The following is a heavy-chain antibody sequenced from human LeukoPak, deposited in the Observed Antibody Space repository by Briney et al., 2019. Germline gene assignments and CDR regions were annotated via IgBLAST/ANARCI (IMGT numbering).Heavy chain of an antibody. CDR3: ARVRGIAAAATDY. V-gene: IGHV4-39*07. D-gene: IGHD6-13*01. CDR1: GGSISSSSYY. Sequence: SETLSLTCTVSGGSISSSSYYWGWIRQPPGKGLEWIGSIYYSGSTYYNPSLKSRVTISVDTSKNQFSLKLSSVTAADTAVYYCARVRGIAAAATDYWGQGTLVTVSS. J-gene: IGHJ4*02. CDR2: IYYSGST.